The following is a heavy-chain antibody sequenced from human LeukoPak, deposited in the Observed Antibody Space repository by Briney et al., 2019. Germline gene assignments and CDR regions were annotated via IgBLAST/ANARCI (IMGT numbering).Heavy chain of an antibody. V-gene: IGHV4-34*01. Sequence: SETLSLTCAVYGGSFSDYQWNWIRQPPGKGLEWIGEINHSGSTNYNPSLKSRVTISVDTSKNQFSLKLSSVSAADTAVYYCARPGQLGTLYYGVDVWGQGTTVTVS. CDR1: GGSFSDYQ. CDR3: ARPGQLGTLYYGVDV. CDR2: INHSGST. J-gene: IGHJ6*02. D-gene: IGHD3-16*01.